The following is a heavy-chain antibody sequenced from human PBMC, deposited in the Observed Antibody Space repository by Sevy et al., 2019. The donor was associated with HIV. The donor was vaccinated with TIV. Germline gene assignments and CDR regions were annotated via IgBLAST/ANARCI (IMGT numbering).Heavy chain of an antibody. CDR1: GFTFSANW. V-gene: IGHV3-7*01. CDR2: IKGDGSDK. Sequence: GRSLRLSCAASGFTFSANWMNWVRQAPGKGLEWVANIKGDGSDKYYVDSVEGRFTISRDNAKNLLYLQMNSLRVEDTAVYYCAHETFGRFESWGQGTLVTVSS. J-gene: IGHJ4*02. CDR3: AHETFGRFES. D-gene: IGHD3-16*01.